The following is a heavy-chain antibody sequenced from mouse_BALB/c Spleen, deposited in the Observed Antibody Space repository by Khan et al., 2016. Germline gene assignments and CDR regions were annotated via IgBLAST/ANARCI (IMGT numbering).Heavy chain of an antibody. CDR2: INTYSGES. V-gene: IGHV9-3-1*01. Sequence: QIQLVQSGPELKRPGKTVKISCKASGYTFTNYGINWVKQAPGKGLKWMGWINTYSGESTYADDFKGRFAVSLETSANTAYLQINNLNNEDTATYVCARYRYYYCRSRYFDVWGAATTVPVSS. CDR3: ARYRYYYCRSRYFDV. D-gene: IGHD1-1*01. CDR1: GYTFTNYG. J-gene: IGHJ1*01.